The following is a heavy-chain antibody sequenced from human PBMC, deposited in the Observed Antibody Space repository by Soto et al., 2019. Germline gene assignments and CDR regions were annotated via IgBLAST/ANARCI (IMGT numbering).Heavy chain of an antibody. V-gene: IGHV3-7*01. CDR1: GFTFSSYW. D-gene: IGHD4-17*01. CDR3: ARGNVGDYHPLDY. J-gene: IGHJ4*02. CDR2: IKQDGSEK. Sequence: GGSLRLSCAASGFTFSSYWMSWVRQAPGKGLEWVANIKQDGSEKYYVDSVKGRFTISRDNAKNSLYLQMNSLRAEDTAVYYCARGNVGDYHPLDYWGQGTLVTVSS.